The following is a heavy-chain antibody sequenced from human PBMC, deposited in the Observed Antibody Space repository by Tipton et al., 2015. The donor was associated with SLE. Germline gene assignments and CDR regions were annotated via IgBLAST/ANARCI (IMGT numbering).Heavy chain of an antibody. V-gene: IGHV4-39*07. J-gene: IGHJ4*02. Sequence: TLSLTCTVSGGSVSSGSYYWAWIRQPPGKGPEWIGTIYYSGSTYYYPSLKSRITISLDTSKNQFSLEVRSVTVADTAVYSCAKDYNHDNADYNWGQGTLVIVSS. CDR2: IYYSGST. D-gene: IGHD4-17*01. CDR1: GGSVSSGSYY. CDR3: AKDYNHDNADYN.